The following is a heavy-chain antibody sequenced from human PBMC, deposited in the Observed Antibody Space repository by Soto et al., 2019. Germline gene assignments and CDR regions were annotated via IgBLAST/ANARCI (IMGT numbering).Heavy chain of an antibody. CDR3: ARSSAYCGGDCLDGMDV. V-gene: IGHV1-69*13. CDR2: IIPIFGTA. CDR1: GGTFSSYA. Sequence: ASVKVSCKASGGTFSSYAISWVRQAPGQGLEWMGGIIPIFGTANYAQKFQGRVTITADESTSTAYMELSSLRSEDTAVYYCARSSAYCGGDCLDGMDVWGQGTTVTVSS. D-gene: IGHD2-21*02. J-gene: IGHJ6*02.